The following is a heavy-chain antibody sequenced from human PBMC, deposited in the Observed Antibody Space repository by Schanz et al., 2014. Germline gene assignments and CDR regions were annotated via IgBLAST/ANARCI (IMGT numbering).Heavy chain of an antibody. CDR2: ISGSGGST. Sequence: DVQLLESGGGLVQPGGSLRLSCAASGFTFTNYAMSWVRQAPGKGLEWVSAISGSGGSTYYADSVKGRFTISRDNSKNTLYLQMNSLRAEDTAIYYCAKAADWPVTRFDPWGQGTLVTVSS. J-gene: IGHJ5*02. V-gene: IGHV3-23*01. CDR1: GFTFTNYA. D-gene: IGHD3-9*01. CDR3: AKAADWPVTRFDP.